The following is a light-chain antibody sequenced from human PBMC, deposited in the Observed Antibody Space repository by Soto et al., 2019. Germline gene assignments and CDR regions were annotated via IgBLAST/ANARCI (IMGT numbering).Light chain of an antibody. CDR3: QSSDSRLSGSDV. V-gene: IGLV1-40*01. CDR2: GDS. J-gene: IGLJ1*01. Sequence: QSVLTQPPSVSGAPGQRVTISCTGSSSNIGAGYDVHWYRQLPGTAPKLLIFGDSNRPSGVPDRFSGSKSGTSASLAITGLQADDEADYYCQSSDSRLSGSDVFGTGTKVTVL. CDR1: SSNIGAGYD.